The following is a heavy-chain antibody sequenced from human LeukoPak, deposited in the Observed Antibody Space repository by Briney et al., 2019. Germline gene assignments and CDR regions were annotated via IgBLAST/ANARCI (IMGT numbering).Heavy chain of an antibody. CDR3: ARSRSRELPNFDY. D-gene: IGHD1-26*01. V-gene: IGHV3-21*01. CDR1: GFTFSSYS. Sequence: PGGSLRLSYAASGFTFSSYSMNWVRQAPGKGLEWVSSISSSSSYIYYADSVKGRFTISRDNAKNSLYLQMNSLRAEDTAVYYCARSRSRELPNFDYWGQGTLVTVSS. CDR2: ISSSSSYI. J-gene: IGHJ4*02.